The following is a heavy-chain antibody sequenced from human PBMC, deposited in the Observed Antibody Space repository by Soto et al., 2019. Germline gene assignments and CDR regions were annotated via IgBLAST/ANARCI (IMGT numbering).Heavy chain of an antibody. CDR2: INPYSGGA. CDR1: GYTFTDYF. V-gene: IGHV1-2*02. D-gene: IGHD2-21*01. J-gene: IGHJ3*02. CDR3: VRLMHYSHSGGSSHSGFDM. Sequence: QVQLVQSGAEVKKPGASVKVSCEASGYTFTDYFINWVRQAPGQGLEWIGWINPYSGGADLSQKFQGRVTMTRDTSISTAYMEVSSLRSDDTAVFYCVRLMHYSHSGGSSHSGFDMWGQGTLVTVSS.